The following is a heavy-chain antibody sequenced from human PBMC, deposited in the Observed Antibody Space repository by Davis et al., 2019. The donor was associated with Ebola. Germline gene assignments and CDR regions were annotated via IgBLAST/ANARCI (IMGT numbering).Heavy chain of an antibody. J-gene: IGHJ4*02. Sequence: ASVKVSCKASGYTFTSYGISWVRQAPGQGLEWMGWISAYNGNTNYAQKLQGRVTMTTDTSTSTAYMELSSLRSEDTAVYYCARIWVYCSSTSCYERYYFDYWGQGTLVTVSS. CDR1: GYTFTSYG. D-gene: IGHD2-2*01. CDR3: ARIWVYCSSTSCYERYYFDY. V-gene: IGHV1-18*01. CDR2: ISAYNGNT.